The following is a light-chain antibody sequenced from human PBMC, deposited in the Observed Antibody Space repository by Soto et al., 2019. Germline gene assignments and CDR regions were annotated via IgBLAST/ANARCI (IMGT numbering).Light chain of an antibody. V-gene: IGLV1-44*01. CDR3: AAWDDSLTGFEV. CDR2: SNN. CDR1: TSNIGRNT. J-gene: IGLJ2*01. Sequence: QSVLTQPPSASGTPGQRVTISCPGSTSNIGRNTVSWYQQLPGTAPKLLIYSNNQRPSGVPDRFTGSKSGTSASLAISGLQSEDEADYYCAAWDDSLTGFEVFGGGTKLTVL.